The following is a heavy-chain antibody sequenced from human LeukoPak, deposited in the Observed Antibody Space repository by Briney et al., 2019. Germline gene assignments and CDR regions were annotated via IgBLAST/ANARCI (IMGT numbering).Heavy chain of an antibody. D-gene: IGHD1-26*01. V-gene: IGHV3-7*03. CDR2: IKQDGSEK. CDR1: GFTFSSYW. Sequence: QPGGSLRLSCAASGFTFSSYWMSWVRQAPGKGLEWVANIKQDGSEKYYVDSVKGRFTISRDNAKNSLYLQMNSLRAEDTAVYYCARPSGSAGTLLVGPLYYWGQGTLVTVSS. CDR3: ARPSGSAGTLLVGPLYY. J-gene: IGHJ4*02.